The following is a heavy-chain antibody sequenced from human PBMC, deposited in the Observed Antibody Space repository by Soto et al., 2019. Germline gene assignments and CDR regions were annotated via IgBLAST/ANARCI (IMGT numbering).Heavy chain of an antibody. Sequence: PGGSLRLSCAASGFTFSSYWMHWVRQAPGKGLVWVSRINSDGSSTSYADSVKGRFTISRDNAKNTLCLQMNSLRAEDTAVYYCARELAYYDFWSGHYGMDVWGQGTTVTVSS. CDR3: ARELAYYDFWSGHYGMDV. CDR1: GFTFSSYW. V-gene: IGHV3-74*01. J-gene: IGHJ6*02. D-gene: IGHD3-3*01. CDR2: INSDGSST.